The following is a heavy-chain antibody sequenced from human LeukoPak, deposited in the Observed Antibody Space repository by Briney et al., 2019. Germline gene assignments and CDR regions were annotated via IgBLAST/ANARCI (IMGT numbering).Heavy chain of an antibody. Sequence: MPSETLSLTCIVSGGSISGYYWTWIRQPPGKGLEWIGYIYYTGSTNYNPSLKSRVTISVDTSKNQFSLNLSSVTAADTALYYCARFDRDGYNLDYWGQGTLVTVSS. J-gene: IGHJ4*02. CDR2: IYYTGST. V-gene: IGHV4-59*01. CDR3: ARFDRDGYNLDY. CDR1: GGSISGYY. D-gene: IGHD5-24*01.